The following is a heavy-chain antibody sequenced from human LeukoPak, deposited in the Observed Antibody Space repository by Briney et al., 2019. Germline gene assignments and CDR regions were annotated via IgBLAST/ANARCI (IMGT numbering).Heavy chain of an antibody. J-gene: IGHJ4*02. CDR2: IYSSGST. V-gene: IGHV4-4*07. CDR1: GGSLSSYY. D-gene: IGHD4-17*01. Sequence: PSETLSLTCTVSGGSLSSYYWSWIRQPAGKGLEWIGRIYSSGSTNYNPPLKSRVTMSVDTSKNQFSLNLSSVTVADTAVYYCAREGRYGDYEGYWGQGTLVTVSS. CDR3: AREGRYGDYEGY.